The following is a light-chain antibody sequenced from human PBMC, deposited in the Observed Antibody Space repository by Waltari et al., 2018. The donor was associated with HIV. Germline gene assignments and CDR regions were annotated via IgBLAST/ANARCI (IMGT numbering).Light chain of an antibody. Sequence: NFMLTQPHSVSESPGKTVTIPCTGSSGSVRTTYGQWYQQRPGSAPTTVIYEDNRRPSGVPDRFSGSIDSTSNSASLTISGLKTEDEADYYCQSYDSTNHVVFGGGTKLTVL. CDR1: SGSVRTTY. J-gene: IGLJ2*01. V-gene: IGLV6-57*02. CDR3: QSYDSTNHVV. CDR2: EDN.